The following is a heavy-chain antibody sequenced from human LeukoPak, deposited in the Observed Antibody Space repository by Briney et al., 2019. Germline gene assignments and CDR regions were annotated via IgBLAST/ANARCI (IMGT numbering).Heavy chain of an antibody. D-gene: IGHD3-22*01. CDR2: INPNSGDT. CDR3: ARGHAPHMDYDTSGPPFEGAFDI. CDR1: GYSFTGYY. Sequence: ASVKVSCKASGYSFTGYYIHWVRQAPGQGLEWMAWINPNSGDTNFAQKFQGRVTMTRDTSISTVYMELSSLRSEDTAVYFCARGHAPHMDYDTSGPPFEGAFDIWGQGTMVTVSS. J-gene: IGHJ3*02. V-gene: IGHV1-2*02.